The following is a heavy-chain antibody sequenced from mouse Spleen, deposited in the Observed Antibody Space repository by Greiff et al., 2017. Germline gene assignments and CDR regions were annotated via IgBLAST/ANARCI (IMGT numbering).Heavy chain of an antibody. D-gene: IGHD3-3*01. V-gene: IGHV3-6*01. CDR3: AREGTSGVDY. CDR1: GYSITSGYY. Sequence: EVQRVESGPGLVKPSQSLSLTCSVTGYSITSGYYWNWIRQFPGNKLEWMGYISYDGSNNYNPSLKNRISITRDTSKNQFFLKLNSVTTEDTATYYCAREGTSGVDYWGQGTTLTVSS. CDR2: ISYDGSN. J-gene: IGHJ2*01.